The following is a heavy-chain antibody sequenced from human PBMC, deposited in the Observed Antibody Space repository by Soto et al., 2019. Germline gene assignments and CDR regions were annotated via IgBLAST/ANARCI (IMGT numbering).Heavy chain of an antibody. CDR3: AKFGMATTKRSPPYYIDY. J-gene: IGHJ4*02. Sequence: GGSLRLSCASSVFTFSSYAMSWVRQAPGKGLEWVSSISGSGGGTYYADSVKGRFTFSRDNSKNTLYLQMNSLRAEDTAVYYCAKFGMATTKRSPPYYIDYWGKGALVTVSS. D-gene: IGHD1-1*01. CDR1: VFTFSSYA. CDR2: ISGSGGGT. V-gene: IGHV3-23*01.